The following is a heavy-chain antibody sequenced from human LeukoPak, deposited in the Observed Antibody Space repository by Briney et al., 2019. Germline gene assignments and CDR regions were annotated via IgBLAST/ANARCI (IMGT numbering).Heavy chain of an antibody. Sequence: ASETLSLTCTVSGGSINNFYWSWIRQPPGKGLEWIGFIYTTGSTNYNPSLKSRVTISVDTSRNQFSLKLTSVTAADTAVYYCARWGLSGYYSYLDYWGQGTLVTVSS. V-gene: IGHV4-4*09. J-gene: IGHJ4*02. CDR2: IYTTGST. CDR3: ARWGLSGYYSYLDY. CDR1: GGSINNFY. D-gene: IGHD1-26*01.